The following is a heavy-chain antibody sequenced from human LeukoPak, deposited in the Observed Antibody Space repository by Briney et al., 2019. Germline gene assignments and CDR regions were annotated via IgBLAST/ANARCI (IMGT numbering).Heavy chain of an antibody. J-gene: IGHJ4*02. Sequence: GRSLRLSCAASGFTFSSYGMRWVRQAPGKGLEWVAVISYDGSNKYYADSVKGRFTISRDNSKNTLYLQMNSLRAEDTAVYYCARGGIAAHYYFDYWGQGTLVTVSS. CDR2: ISYDGSNK. CDR1: GFTFSSYG. D-gene: IGHD6-6*01. V-gene: IGHV3-30*19. CDR3: ARGGIAAHYYFDY.